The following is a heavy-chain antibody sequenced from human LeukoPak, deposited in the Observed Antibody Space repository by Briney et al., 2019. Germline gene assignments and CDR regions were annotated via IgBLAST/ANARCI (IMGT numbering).Heavy chain of an antibody. Sequence: PGGSLRLSCVGSGFTFSRHGLNWLRRAPGKGLEWVSGISPSGDITYYAESVKGRFFISRDNSKNTVILQMHSLRAEDTAIYYCAKDDGWIQFNSWGQGTLVTVSS. J-gene: IGHJ4*02. CDR3: AKDDGWIQFNS. D-gene: IGHD5-18*01. CDR2: ISPSGDIT. CDR1: GFTFSRHG. V-gene: IGHV3-23*01.